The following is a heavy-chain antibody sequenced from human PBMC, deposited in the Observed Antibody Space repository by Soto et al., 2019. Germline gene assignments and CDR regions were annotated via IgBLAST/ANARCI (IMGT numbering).Heavy chain of an antibody. J-gene: IGHJ5*02. Sequence: SETLSLTYAVYGGSFSGNYRRWIRHPPKKGLEWIGDIYYSGSTNYNPSLKSRVTISVDTSKNQFSLKLSSVTAADTAVYYCARGNYDFWRGSPKYIWFDPWGQGTLVTVSS. CDR3: ARGNYDFWRGSPKYIWFDP. V-gene: IGHV4-59*01. CDR1: GGSFSGNY. D-gene: IGHD3-3*01. CDR2: IYYSGST.